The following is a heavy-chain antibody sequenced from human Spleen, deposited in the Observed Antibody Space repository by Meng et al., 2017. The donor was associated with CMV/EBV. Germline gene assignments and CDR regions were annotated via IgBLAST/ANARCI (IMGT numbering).Heavy chain of an antibody. Sequence: LKISCAASGFTFRTYWMSWVRQAPGKGLEWVANIMQDGSEKYYVDSVKGRFTIFRDNAKNSLFLQMNSLRADDTAIYYCASEGVETTSKRYFDYWGRGTLVTVSS. J-gene: IGHJ4*02. CDR3: ASEGVETTSKRYFDY. D-gene: IGHD2-2*01. V-gene: IGHV3-7*01. CDR2: IMQDGSEK. CDR1: GFTFRTYW.